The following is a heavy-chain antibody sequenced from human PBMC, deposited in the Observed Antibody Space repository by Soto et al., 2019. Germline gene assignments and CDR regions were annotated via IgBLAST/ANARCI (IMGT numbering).Heavy chain of an antibody. J-gene: IGHJ4*02. D-gene: IGHD1-26*01. CDR3: AKLRWELPALFDY. Sequence: PGGSLRLSCAASEFTFSNYAMSWVRQAPGKGLEWASAISYGGGTTYYADSVKGRFTISRDNSKNTLYLQMNSLRAEDTAVYYCAKLRWELPALFDYWGQGTLVTVSS. CDR1: EFTFSNYA. V-gene: IGHV3-23*01. CDR2: ISYGGGTT.